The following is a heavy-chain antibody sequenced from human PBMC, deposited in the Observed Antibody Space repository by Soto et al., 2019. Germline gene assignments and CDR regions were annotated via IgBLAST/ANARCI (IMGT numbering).Heavy chain of an antibody. CDR2: ISYDGHNK. CDR3: AKDLQAYGDYNYYYYGMDV. Sequence: VQLVESGGGVVQPGGSLRLSCTASGFTFTTFGIHWVRQAPGKGLEWVALISYDGHNKYYSDSVKGRFTISRDKYKNTLSLQINSLRAEDTAVYYCAKDLQAYGDYNYYYYGMDVWGQGTTVSVSS. D-gene: IGHD4-17*01. V-gene: IGHV3-30*18. CDR1: GFTFTTFG. J-gene: IGHJ6*02.